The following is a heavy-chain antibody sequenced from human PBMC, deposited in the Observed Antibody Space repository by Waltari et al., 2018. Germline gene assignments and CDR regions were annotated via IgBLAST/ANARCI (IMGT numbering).Heavy chain of an antibody. Sequence: QLQLQESGPGLVKPSETVSLTCTVPGGSISSVASYWGWVRQPPGKGLEFIASIFYSGATYYNPSLESRVTISVDTSKNQFSLELTSVTDADTAVYYCVRQDYYYVKGYFDLWGRGTLVTVSS. CDR1: GGSISSVASY. CDR2: IFYSGAT. CDR3: VRQDYYYVKGYFDL. D-gene: IGHD3-22*01. J-gene: IGHJ2*01. V-gene: IGHV4-39*01.